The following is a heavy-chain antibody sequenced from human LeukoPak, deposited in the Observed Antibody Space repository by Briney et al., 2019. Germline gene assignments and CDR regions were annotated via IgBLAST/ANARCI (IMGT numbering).Heavy chain of an antibody. CDR1: GFTFSSYA. Sequence: GGSLRLSCAASGFTFSSYAMSWVRQAPGKGLEWVSAIRASGGSTYYADSVKGRFTISRDNSKNTLYLQMSSLRAEDTAVYFCAKEMNSYADDEEGCYFDYWGQGTLVTVSS. D-gene: IGHD3-16*01. CDR3: AKEMNSYADDEEGCYFDY. J-gene: IGHJ4*02. V-gene: IGHV3-23*01. CDR2: IRASGGST.